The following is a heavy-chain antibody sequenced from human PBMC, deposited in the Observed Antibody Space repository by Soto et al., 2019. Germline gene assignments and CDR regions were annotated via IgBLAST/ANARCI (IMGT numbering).Heavy chain of an antibody. V-gene: IGHV3-23*01. CDR3: AKDDCSGGRCSTSKLSAEYFQD. D-gene: IGHD2-15*01. CDR1: GFTFSSYA. Sequence: GWSLRLSCAASGFTFSSYAMSWVRQAPGKGLEWVSAISGSGGSTYYADSVKGRFTISRDNSKNTLYLQMNSLRAEDTAVYYCAKDDCSGGRCSTSKLSAEYFQDWGQGT. J-gene: IGHJ1*01. CDR2: ISGSGGST.